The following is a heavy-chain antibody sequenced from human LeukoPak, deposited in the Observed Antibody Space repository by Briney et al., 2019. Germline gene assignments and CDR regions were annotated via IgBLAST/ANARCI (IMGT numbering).Heavy chain of an antibody. D-gene: IGHD3-10*01. CDR2: ISGSGGST. J-gene: IGHJ4*02. CDR3: AKDGIAMVRGVRPRHFDY. V-gene: IGHV3-23*01. Sequence: GGSLTLSCAASGFTFSSYAMRWLRQAPGKGVEGVSAISGSGGSTYYADSVKGRFTISRDNSKNTLYLQMNSLRAEDTAVYYCAKDGIAMVRGVRPRHFDYWGQGTLVTVSS. CDR1: GFTFSSYA.